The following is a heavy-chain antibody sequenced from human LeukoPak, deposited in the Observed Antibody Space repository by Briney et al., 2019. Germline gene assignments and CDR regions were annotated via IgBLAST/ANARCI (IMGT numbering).Heavy chain of an antibody. V-gene: IGHV3-11*01. CDR1: GFTFSDYY. D-gene: IGHD3-10*01. CDR3: ARSMVRGVISD. Sequence: GGSLRLSCAASGFTFSDYYMSWIRQAPGKGLEWVSYISSSGSTIYYADSVKGRFTISRDNAKNSLYLQMNSLSAEDTGVYYCARSMVRGVISDWGQGNLVTVSS. J-gene: IGHJ4*02. CDR2: ISSSGSTI.